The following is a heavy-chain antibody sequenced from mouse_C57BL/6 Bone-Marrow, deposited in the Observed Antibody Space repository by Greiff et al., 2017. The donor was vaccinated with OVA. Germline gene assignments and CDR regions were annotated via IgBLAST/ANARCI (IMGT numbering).Heavy chain of an antibody. CDR1: GYTFTSYG. V-gene: IGHV1-81*01. CDR2: IYPRSGNT. D-gene: IGHD2-4*01. J-gene: IGHJ3*01. Sequence: QVQLQQSGAELARPGASVKLSCKASGYTFTSYGISWVKQRPGQGLEWIGEIYPRSGNTYYNEKFKGKATLTADKSSSTAYMELRSLTSEDSAVYFCAMRDDSSWFAYWGQGTLVTVSA. CDR3: AMRDDSSWFAY.